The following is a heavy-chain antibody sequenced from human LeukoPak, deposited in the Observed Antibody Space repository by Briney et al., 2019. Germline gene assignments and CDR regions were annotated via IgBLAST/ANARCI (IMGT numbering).Heavy chain of an antibody. D-gene: IGHD2-2*01. CDR2: INPNSDGT. J-gene: IGHJ5*02. Sequence: ASVTLSCKASGYTFTDYYIHWVRQTPGKGLEWMGWINPNSDGTNYAQKFQGRVTMTRDTSISTAYMELSRLRSDDTAVYYCARSSPIVVVPAAGNWFDPWGQGNLVTVSS. V-gene: IGHV1-2*02. CDR1: GYTFTDYY. CDR3: ARSSPIVVVPAAGNWFDP.